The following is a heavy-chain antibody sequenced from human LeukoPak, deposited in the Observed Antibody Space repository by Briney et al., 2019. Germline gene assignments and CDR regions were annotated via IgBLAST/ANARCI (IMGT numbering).Heavy chain of an antibody. CDR1: GFTFSSFW. CDR3: ARRSFDWSPYGMDV. CDR2: INSDGSST. J-gene: IGHJ6*02. D-gene: IGHD3-9*01. Sequence: PGGSLRLSCAASGFTFSSFWMHWVRQAPGKGLVWVSRINSDGSSTSYADSVKGRFTISRDNAKNTLYLQMNSLRAEDTAVYYCARRSFDWSPYGMDVWGQGTTVTVSS. V-gene: IGHV3-74*01.